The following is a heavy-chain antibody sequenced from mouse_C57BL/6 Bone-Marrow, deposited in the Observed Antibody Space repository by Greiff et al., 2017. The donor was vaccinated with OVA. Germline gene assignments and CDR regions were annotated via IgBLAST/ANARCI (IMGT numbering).Heavy chain of an antibody. CDR1: GFSLSTSGMG. V-gene: IGHV8-12*01. Sequence: QVTLKVSGPGILQSSQTLSLTCSFSGFSLSTSGMGVSWIRQPSGKGLEWLAHIYWDDDKRYNPSPKSRLTTFKGTSRNQVFLKSTSVDTADTATYYCARREGYCGSSFPYYAMDYWGQGTSVTVSS. CDR3: ARREGYCGSSFPYYAMDY. CDR2: IYWDDDK. D-gene: IGHD1-1*01. J-gene: IGHJ4*01.